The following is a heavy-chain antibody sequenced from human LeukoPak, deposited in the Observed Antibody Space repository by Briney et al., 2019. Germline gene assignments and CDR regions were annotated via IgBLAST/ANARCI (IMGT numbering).Heavy chain of an antibody. CDR1: GFTFSSYA. V-gene: IGHV3-30-3*01. J-gene: IGHJ4*02. Sequence: TGGSLRLSCAASGFTFSSYAMHWVRQAPGKGLKWVAVISYDGSNKYYADSVKGRFTISRDNSKNTLYLQMNSLRAEDTAVYYCAREDIFDYWGQGTLVTVSS. CDR3: AREDIFDY. CDR2: ISYDGSNK.